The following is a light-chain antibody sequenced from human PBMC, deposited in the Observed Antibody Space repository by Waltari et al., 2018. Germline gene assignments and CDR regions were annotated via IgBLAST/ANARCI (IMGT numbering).Light chain of an antibody. Sequence: DIVMTQSPLSLSVTPGEPASISCSYSQSLLHSNGYNYLDWYLQKPGQSPQLLIYLGSNRASGVPDRFSGSGSGTDFTLEISRVEAEDVGLYYCMQALQTPYAFGQGTKLEIK. CDR2: LGS. CDR3: MQALQTPYA. J-gene: IGKJ2*01. CDR1: QSLLHSNGYNY. V-gene: IGKV2-28*01.